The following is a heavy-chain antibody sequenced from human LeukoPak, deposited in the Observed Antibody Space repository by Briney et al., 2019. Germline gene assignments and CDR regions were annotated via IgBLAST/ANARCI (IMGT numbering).Heavy chain of an antibody. CDR1: GYTFTSYY. CDR3: ARDKDCSGGSCYSLEY. CDR2: INPSDGST. Sequence: ASVKVSCKSSGYTFTSYYMHWVRQAPGPGLEWMGIINPSDGSTSYAQKFQGRVTMTRDTSTSTVYMELSSLRSEDTAVYYCARDKDCSGGSCYSLEYWGQGTLVTVSS. J-gene: IGHJ4*02. D-gene: IGHD2-15*01. V-gene: IGHV1-46*01.